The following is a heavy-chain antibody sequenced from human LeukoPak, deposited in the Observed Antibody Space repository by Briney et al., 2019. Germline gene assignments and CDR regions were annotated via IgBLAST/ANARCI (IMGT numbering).Heavy chain of an antibody. CDR2: IIPILGIA. D-gene: IGHD5-18*01. J-gene: IGHJ4*02. CDR1: GGTFSSYA. Sequence: SVKVSCKASGGTFSSYAISWVRQAPGQGLEWMGRIIPILGIANYAQKFQGRVTITADKSTSTAYMELSSLRSEDTAVYYCARDTIQLWDSHDFDYWGQGTLVTVSS. CDR3: ARDTIQLWDSHDFDY. V-gene: IGHV1-69*04.